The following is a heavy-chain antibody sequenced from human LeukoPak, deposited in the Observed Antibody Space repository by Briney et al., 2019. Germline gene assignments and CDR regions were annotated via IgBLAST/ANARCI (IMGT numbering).Heavy chain of an antibody. CDR2: IYSGAST. D-gene: IGHD1-7*01. CDR1: GFTVSSNY. V-gene: IGHV3-53*01. J-gene: IGHJ4*02. Sequence: GGSLRLSCAASGFTVSSNYMSWVRQAPGKGLEWVSVIYSGASTYYADSVKGRFTISRDNSKNTLYLQMNSLRAEDMAVYYCARGNWNYPFDYWGQGTLVTVSS. CDR3: ARGNWNYPFDY.